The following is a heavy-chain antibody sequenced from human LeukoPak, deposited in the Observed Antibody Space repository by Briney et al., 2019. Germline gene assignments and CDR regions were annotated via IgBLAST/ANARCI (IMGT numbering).Heavy chain of an antibody. CDR3: ARVWPTTVTSP. Sequence: SETLSLTCTVSGGSISSGGYYWSWIRQPPGKGLEWIGYIYHSGSTYYNPSLKSRVTISVDRSKNQFSLKLSSVTAADTAVYYCARVWPTTVTSPWGQGTLVTVSS. CDR1: GGSISSGGYY. D-gene: IGHD4-11*01. J-gene: IGHJ5*02. V-gene: IGHV4-30-2*01. CDR2: IYHSGST.